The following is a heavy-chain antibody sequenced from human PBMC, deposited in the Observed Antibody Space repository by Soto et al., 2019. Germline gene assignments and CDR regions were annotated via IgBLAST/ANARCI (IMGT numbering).Heavy chain of an antibody. CDR1: GASISSSHW. Sequence: SETLSLTCDVSGASISSSHWWCWLRQPPGKGLEWIGEVYHSGSANYNPSLKSRVTMSVDKSKNQFSLRLSSVTAADTALYYCARIAVVPAALDPWGEGXLVTVYS. V-gene: IGHV4-4*02. CDR2: VYHSGSA. D-gene: IGHD2-2*01. J-gene: IGHJ5*02. CDR3: ARIAVVPAALDP.